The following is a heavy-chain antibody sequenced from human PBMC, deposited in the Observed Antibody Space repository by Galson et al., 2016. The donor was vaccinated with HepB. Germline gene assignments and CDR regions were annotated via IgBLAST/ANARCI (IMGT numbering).Heavy chain of an antibody. D-gene: IGHD1-1*01. V-gene: IGHV5-51*01. CDR2: IYPGDADT. Sequence: QSGAEVKKSGESLKISCKGSGYSFTSYWIAWVRQKPGKGLEYMGIIYPGDADTRYRPSFPGQVTSSKSIGTAYLQGSSIKASDTAIYYCARSYNLGNFDYWGQGTLVTVSS. CDR3: ARSYNLGNFDY. CDR1: GYSFTSYW. J-gene: IGHJ4*02.